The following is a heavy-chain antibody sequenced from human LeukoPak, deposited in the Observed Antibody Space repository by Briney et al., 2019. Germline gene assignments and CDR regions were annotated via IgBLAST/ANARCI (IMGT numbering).Heavy chain of an antibody. V-gene: IGHV4-31*03. CDR2: IYYSGST. Sequence: SQTLSLTCTVSGGSISSGGYYWSWIRQHPGKGLEWIGYIYYSGSTYYNPSLKSRVTISVDTSKNQFSLKLSSVTAADTAVYYCARVFSSITIFGVTKTEDAFDIWGQGTMVTVSS. J-gene: IGHJ3*02. D-gene: IGHD3-3*01. CDR3: ARVFSSITIFGVTKTEDAFDI. CDR1: GGSISSGGYY.